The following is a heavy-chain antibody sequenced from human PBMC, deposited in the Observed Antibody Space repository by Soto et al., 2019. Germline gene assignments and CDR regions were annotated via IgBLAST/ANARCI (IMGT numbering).Heavy chain of an antibody. Sequence: QVQLQESGPGLVKPSETLSLTCTVSGGSISSYYWSWIRQPPGKGLEWIGYIYYSGSTNYNPSLTCRVPISVDPSKNQFSLKQNSLTAADTAVYYGARLASPWSSSWYPAWYFDLWGRGTLVTVSS. D-gene: IGHD6-13*01. CDR2: IYYSGST. J-gene: IGHJ2*01. CDR1: GGSISSYY. CDR3: ARLASPWSSSWYPAWYFDL. V-gene: IGHV4-59*08.